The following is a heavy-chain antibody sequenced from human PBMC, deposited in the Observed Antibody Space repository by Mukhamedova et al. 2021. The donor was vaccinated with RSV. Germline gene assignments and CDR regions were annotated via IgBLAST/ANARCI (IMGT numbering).Heavy chain of an antibody. CDR2: ISYDGSNK. D-gene: IGHD3-10*01. CDR3: ARDRALGEFLYGMDV. J-gene: IGHJ6*01. CDR1: TFSSYA. V-gene: IGHV3-30*04. Sequence: TFSSYAMHWVRQAPGKGLEWVAVISYDGSNKYYADSVKGRFTISRDNSKNTLYLQMNSLRAEDTAVYYCARDRALGEFLYGMDVW.